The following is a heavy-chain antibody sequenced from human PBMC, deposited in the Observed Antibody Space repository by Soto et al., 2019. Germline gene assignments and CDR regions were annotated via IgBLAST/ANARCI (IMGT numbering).Heavy chain of an antibody. CDR3: AKGGYRHAYD. V-gene: IGHV3-23*01. CDR2: ISEGGGTT. Sequence: EVQLLESGGGLIQPGGSLRLSCAASGFAFSRSAIAWVRQAPEKGLEWVSSISEGGGTTFYAGSVEGRFTISRDNSKNTLYLQMNSVRADDTAVYYCAKGGYRHAYDWGRGTLVTVSS. J-gene: IGHJ4*02. D-gene: IGHD3-16*01. CDR1: GFAFSRSA.